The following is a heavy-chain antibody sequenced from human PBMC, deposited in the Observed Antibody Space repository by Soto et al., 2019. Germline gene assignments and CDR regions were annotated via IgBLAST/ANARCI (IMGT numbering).Heavy chain of an antibody. D-gene: IGHD3-22*01. Sequence: PSETLSLTCTVSGGSISSGDYYWSWIRQPPGKGLEWIGFISYSGSTYYNPSLKSRLTISVDTSKNQFSLKLSSVTAADTAVYYCARVGYSDSSGYSEYFDSWGQGALVTVSS. J-gene: IGHJ4*02. CDR2: ISYSGST. CDR3: ARVGYSDSSGYSEYFDS. V-gene: IGHV4-30-4*01. CDR1: GGSISSGDYY.